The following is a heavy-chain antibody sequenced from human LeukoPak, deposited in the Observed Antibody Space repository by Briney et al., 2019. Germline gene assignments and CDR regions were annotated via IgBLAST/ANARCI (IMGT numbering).Heavy chain of an antibody. D-gene: IGHD2-15*01. V-gene: IGHV3-48*03. J-gene: IGHJ4*02. CDR3: ASHQGYRHDY. CDR1: GFTFSSYE. Sequence: GGSLRLSCAASGFTFSSYEMNWVRQAPGKGLEWLAYISGSGDFIHHADSVKGRFTISRDNAKNSLYLQMNSLRVEDTAVYYCASHQGYRHDYWGQGTLVTVSS. CDR2: ISGSGDFI.